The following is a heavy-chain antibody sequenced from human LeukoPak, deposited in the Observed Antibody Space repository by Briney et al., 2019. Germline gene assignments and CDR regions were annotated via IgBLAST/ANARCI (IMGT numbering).Heavy chain of an antibody. J-gene: IGHJ6*03. V-gene: IGHV4-38-2*02. D-gene: IGHD3-9*01. CDR1: GYSISSGYY. Sequence: SETLSLTCTVSGYSISSGYYWSWIRQPPGKGLEWIGEINHSGSTNYNPSLKSRVTISVDTSKNQFSLKLSSVTAADTAVYYCARDLKLYFDSYYYYYYMDVWGKGTTVTISS. CDR2: INHSGST. CDR3: ARDLKLYFDSYYYYYYMDV.